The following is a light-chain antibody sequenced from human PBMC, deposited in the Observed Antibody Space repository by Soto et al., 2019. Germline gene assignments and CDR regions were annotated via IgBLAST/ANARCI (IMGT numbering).Light chain of an antibody. V-gene: IGKV4-1*01. CDR1: QSVLYSSNNKNY. J-gene: IGKJ2*01. CDR3: QPSNT. Sequence: DIVMTQSPDSLAVSLGERATINCKSSQSVLYSSNNKNYLAWYQQKPGQPPKLLIYWASTRESGVPDRFSGSGSGTDFTLTISSLQAEDVAVYYCQPSNTFGQGTKLEIK. CDR2: WAS.